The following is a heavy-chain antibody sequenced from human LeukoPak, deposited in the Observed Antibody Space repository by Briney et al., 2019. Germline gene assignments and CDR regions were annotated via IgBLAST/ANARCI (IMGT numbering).Heavy chain of an antibody. CDR3: AQKGYGSLTYFDS. Sequence: GGSLRLSCAASGFTFSSYAMSWVRQAPGKGLEWVSGISGSGGSTYYADSVKCRFTISRDNSKNTLYLQMNSLRAEDTAVYYCAQKGYGSLTYFDSWGQGTLVTVSS. D-gene: IGHD3-10*01. V-gene: IGHV3-23*01. CDR1: GFTFSSYA. J-gene: IGHJ4*02. CDR2: ISGSGGST.